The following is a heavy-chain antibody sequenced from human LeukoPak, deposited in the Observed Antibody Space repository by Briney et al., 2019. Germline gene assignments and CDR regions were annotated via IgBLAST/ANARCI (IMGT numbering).Heavy chain of an antibody. CDR1: GGSISSGGYS. CDR3: ASSDYGDYVGY. D-gene: IGHD4-17*01. Sequence: KPSETLSLTCAVSGGSISSGGYSWSWMRQPRGKGLEWIGYIHYSGSTYYNPSLKSRVTISVDTSKNQFSLKLSSVTAADTAVYYCASSDYGDYVGYWGQGTLVTVSS. V-gene: IGHV4-30-4*08. CDR2: IHYSGST. J-gene: IGHJ4*02.